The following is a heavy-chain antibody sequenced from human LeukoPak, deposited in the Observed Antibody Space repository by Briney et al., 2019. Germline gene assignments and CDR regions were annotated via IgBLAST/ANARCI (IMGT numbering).Heavy chain of an antibody. Sequence: GGTLRLSCAASGFTFSSYGMSWVRQAPGKGLEWVSAISGSGGSTYYADSVKGRFTISRDNSKNTLYLQMNSLRAEDTAVYYCAKDLASYYDILTGYSSPFDYWGQGTLVTVSS. J-gene: IGHJ4*02. CDR1: GFTFSSYG. V-gene: IGHV3-23*01. CDR2: ISGSGGST. CDR3: AKDLASYYDILTGYSSPFDY. D-gene: IGHD3-9*01.